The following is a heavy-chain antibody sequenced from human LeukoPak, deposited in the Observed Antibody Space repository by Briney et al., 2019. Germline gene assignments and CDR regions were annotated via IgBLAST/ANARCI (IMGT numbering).Heavy chain of an antibody. Sequence: GGSLRLSCAASGFTFSSYAMSWVRQAPGKGLEWVSAISGSGGSTYYADSVKGRFTISRDNSKNTLYLQMNSLRAEDTAVYYCAKFGYDFWSGYRKFDYWGQGTLVTVSS. D-gene: IGHD3-3*01. CDR3: AKFGYDFWSGYRKFDY. J-gene: IGHJ4*02. CDR2: ISGSGGST. V-gene: IGHV3-23*01. CDR1: GFTFSSYA.